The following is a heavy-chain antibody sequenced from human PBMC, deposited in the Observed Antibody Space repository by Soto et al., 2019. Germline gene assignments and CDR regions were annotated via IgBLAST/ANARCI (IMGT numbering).Heavy chain of an antibody. CDR1: GGTFSSYA. V-gene: IGHV1-69*13. J-gene: IGHJ6*02. CDR3: ASGGYCSGGSCYSPYYYYYGMDV. CDR2: IIPIFGTA. Sequence: GASVKVSCKASGGTFSSYAISWVRQAPGQGLEWMGGIIPIFGTANYAQKFQGRVTITADESTSTAYMELSSLRSEDTAVYYCASGGYCSGGSCYSPYYYYYGMDVWGQGTTVTVSS. D-gene: IGHD2-15*01.